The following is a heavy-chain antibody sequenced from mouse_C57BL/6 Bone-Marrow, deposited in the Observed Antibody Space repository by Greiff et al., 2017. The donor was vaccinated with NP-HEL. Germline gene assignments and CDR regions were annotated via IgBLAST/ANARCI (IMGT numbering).Heavy chain of an antibody. CDR3: ASDGGGNYGFAY. CDR2: ISDGGSYT. D-gene: IGHD2-1*01. J-gene: IGHJ3*01. V-gene: IGHV5-4*03. Sequence: DVKLVESGGGLVKPGGSLKLSCAASGFTFSSYAMYWVRQTPEKRLEWVATISDGGSYTYYPDNVKGRFTISKDNTKNNLCLQMSHLKSEDTAMYYCASDGGGNYGFAYWGQGTLVTVSA. CDR1: GFTFSSYA.